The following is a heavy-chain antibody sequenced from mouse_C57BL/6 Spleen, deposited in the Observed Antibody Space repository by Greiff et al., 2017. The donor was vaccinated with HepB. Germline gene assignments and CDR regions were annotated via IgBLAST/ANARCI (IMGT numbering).Heavy chain of an antibody. D-gene: IGHD2-3*01. J-gene: IGHJ2*01. CDR2: ISSGGSYT. V-gene: IGHV5-6*01. CDR3: ARDGYYVDFDY. CDR1: GFTFSSYG. Sequence: EVKLVESGGDLVKPGGSLKLSCAASGFTFSSYGMSWVRQTPDKRLEWVATISSGGSYTYYPDSVKGRFTISRDNAKNTLYLQMSSLKSEDTAMYYCARDGYYVDFDYWGQGTTLTVSS.